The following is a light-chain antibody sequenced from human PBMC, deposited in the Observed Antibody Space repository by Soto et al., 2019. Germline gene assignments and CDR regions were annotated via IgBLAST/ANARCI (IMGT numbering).Light chain of an antibody. CDR3: QQYGSSPPT. V-gene: IGKV3-20*01. CDR2: GAS. J-gene: IGKJ1*01. Sequence: EIVLTQSQGTLSLSPGERATLSCRASQSVSNNYLAWYQRKPGQAPRLLIYGASYRATDIPGSFSGGGSGTDFTLTITSLEPEDFAVYYCQQYGSSPPTFGQGTKVEIK. CDR1: QSVSNNY.